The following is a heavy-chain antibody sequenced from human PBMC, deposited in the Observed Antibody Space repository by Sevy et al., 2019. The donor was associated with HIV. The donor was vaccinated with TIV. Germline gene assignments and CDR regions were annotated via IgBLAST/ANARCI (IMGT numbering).Heavy chain of an antibody. CDR2: IYHSGST. Sequence: SETLSLTRAVSGGSISSGGYSWSWIRQPPGKGLEWIGYIYHSGSTYYNPSLKSRVTISVDRSKNQFSLKLSSVTAADTAVYYCARVARGDYYGSASYNWFDPWGQGTLVTVSS. J-gene: IGHJ5*02. CDR3: ARVARGDYYGSASYNWFDP. V-gene: IGHV4-30-2*01. CDR1: GGSISSGGYS. D-gene: IGHD3-10*01.